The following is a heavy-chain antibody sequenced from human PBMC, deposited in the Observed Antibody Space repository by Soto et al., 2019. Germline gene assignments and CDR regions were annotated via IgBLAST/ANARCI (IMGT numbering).Heavy chain of an antibody. CDR2: IYYSGST. V-gene: IGHV4-61*01. CDR1: GGSVSSGSYY. Sequence: QVQLQESGPGLVKPSETLSLTCTVSGGSVSSGSYYWSWIRQPPGKGLEWIGYIYYSGSTNYNPSLKSRVPXXVXTXXNQFSLKLSSVTAADTAVYYCARKSVSRLRGYFDYWGQGTLVTVSS. D-gene: IGHD5-12*01. J-gene: IGHJ4*02. CDR3: ARKSVSRLRGYFDY.